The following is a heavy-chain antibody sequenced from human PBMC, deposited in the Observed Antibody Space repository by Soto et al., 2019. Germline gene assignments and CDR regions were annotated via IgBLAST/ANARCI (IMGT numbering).Heavy chain of an antibody. CDR2: IYYSGST. Sequence: SETLSLTCTVSGGSISSGDYYWSWIRQPPGKGLEWIGYIYYSGSTYYNPSLKSRVTISVDTSKNQFSLKPSSVTAADTAVYYCASGYSSGWYDYWGQGTLVTVSS. J-gene: IGHJ4*02. CDR1: GGSISSGDYY. V-gene: IGHV4-30-4*01. CDR3: ASGYSSGWYDY. D-gene: IGHD6-19*01.